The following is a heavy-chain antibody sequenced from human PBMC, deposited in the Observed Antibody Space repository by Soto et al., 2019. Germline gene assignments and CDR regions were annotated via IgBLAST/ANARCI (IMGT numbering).Heavy chain of an antibody. CDR3: AKDAPASGWLSDY. D-gene: IGHD3-22*01. CDR1: GSTFSIYA. J-gene: IGHJ4*02. V-gene: IGHV3-23*01. CDR2: VTGNGGT. Sequence: GSLRLAGSASGSTFSIYAMSWVRQAPGKGLEWVSTVTGNGGTSYADFVRGRFTISRDNSKNTLYLQMKSLRAEDTAVYYCAKDAPASGWLSDYWGQGTLVTVSS.